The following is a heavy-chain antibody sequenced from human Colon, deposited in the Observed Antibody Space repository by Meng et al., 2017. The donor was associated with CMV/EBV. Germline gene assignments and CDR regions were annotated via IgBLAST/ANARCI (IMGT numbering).Heavy chain of an antibody. Sequence: QLQLQESGPGLVKPSGTLTLTCSVSGGSISTHYWTWIRQPPGKGLECIGYIYYSGDTKSNPSLKSRLTMSVDMSKNQFSLKLSSVTAADTAVYYCAREASSGSGSSYFDYWGQGVLVTVSS. D-gene: IGHD3-10*01. CDR3: AREASSGSGSSYFDY. CDR2: IYYSGDT. CDR1: GGSISTHY. J-gene: IGHJ4*02. V-gene: IGHV4-59*11.